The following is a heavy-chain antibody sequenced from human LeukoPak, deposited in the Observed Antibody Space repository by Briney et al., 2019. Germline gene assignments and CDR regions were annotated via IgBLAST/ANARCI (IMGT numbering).Heavy chain of an antibody. CDR2: INPNSGGT. J-gene: IGHJ4*02. CDR1: GYTFTGYY. CDR3: ARGGGYDSSGYYVLDY. Sequence: ASVKVSCKASGYTFTGYYMHWVRQAPGQGLEWMGWINPNSGGTNYAQKFQGWVTMTRDTSISTAYMELSRLRSDDTAVYYCARGGGYDSSGYYVLDYWGQGTLVTVSS. D-gene: IGHD3-22*01. V-gene: IGHV1-2*04.